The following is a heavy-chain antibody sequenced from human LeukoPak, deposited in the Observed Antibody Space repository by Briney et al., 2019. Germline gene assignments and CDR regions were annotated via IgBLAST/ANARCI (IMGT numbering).Heavy chain of an antibody. D-gene: IGHD4-17*01. V-gene: IGHV3-30-3*01. Sequence: GGSLRLSCAASGFTVSSNYMSWVRQAPGKGLEWVAVISYDGSNKYYADSVKGRFTISRDNSKNTLYLQMDSLRAEDTAVYYCARDRSYGDYPDYWGQGTLVTVSS. J-gene: IGHJ4*02. CDR2: ISYDGSNK. CDR3: ARDRSYGDYPDY. CDR1: GFTVSSNY.